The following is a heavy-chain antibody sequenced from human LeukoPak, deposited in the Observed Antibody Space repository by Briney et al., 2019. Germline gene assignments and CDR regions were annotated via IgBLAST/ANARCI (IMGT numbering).Heavy chain of an antibody. V-gene: IGHV3-73*01. J-gene: IGHJ4*02. CDR3: TGAAYGDYGNFDY. D-gene: IGHD4-17*01. CDR1: GFTFSGSA. CDR2: IRSKANSYAT. Sequence: PGGSLKLSCAASGFTFSGSAMHWVRQASGKGLEWVGRIRSKANSYATAYAASVKGRFTISRDDSKNTAYLQMNSLKTEDTAVYYCTGAAYGDYGNFDYWGQGTLVTVSS.